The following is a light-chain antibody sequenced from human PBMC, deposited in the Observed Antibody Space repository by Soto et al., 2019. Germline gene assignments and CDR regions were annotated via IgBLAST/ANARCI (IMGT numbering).Light chain of an antibody. Sequence: QCVLTQPPSISAAPGQKVTISCSGSSSKIGKTYVSWYQQFPGTAPKLLIYDNNKRPSGIPDRFSGSKSGTSATLGITGLQTGDEADYYCGTWDSSLTAVVFGGGTEVTVL. CDR1: SSKIGKTY. J-gene: IGLJ2*01. CDR2: DNN. V-gene: IGLV1-51*01. CDR3: GTWDSSLTAVV.